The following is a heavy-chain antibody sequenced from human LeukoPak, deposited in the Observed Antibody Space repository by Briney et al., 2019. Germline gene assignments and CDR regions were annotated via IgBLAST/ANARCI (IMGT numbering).Heavy chain of an antibody. CDR1: GGSISSYY. CDR3: ARASGVSSYLLPI. D-gene: IGHD2-8*01. V-gene: IGHV4-59*01. CDR2: IYYSGSTSYNPSYSSGST. Sequence: PPETLSLTCTVSGGSISSYYWSWIRQPPGKGLEWIGYIYYSGSTSYNPSYSSGSTNYNPSLKSRVTISIDTSKNQFSLRLNSVTAADTAVYYCARASGVSSYLLPIWGQGTLVTVSS. J-gene: IGHJ4*02.